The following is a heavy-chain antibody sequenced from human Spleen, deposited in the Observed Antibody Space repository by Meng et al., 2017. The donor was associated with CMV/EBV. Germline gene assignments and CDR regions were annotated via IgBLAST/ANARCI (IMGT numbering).Heavy chain of an antibody. V-gene: IGHV3-13*01. CDR1: GFTFSSYD. J-gene: IGHJ4*02. D-gene: IGHD4-17*01. Sequence: VQLVGSGGGLVQPGWSLRLSCAASGFTFSSYDMHWVRQATGKGLEWVSAIGTAGDTYYPGSVKGRFTISRENAKNSLYLQMNSLRAGDTAVYYCARGRYFTTTLDYWGQGTLVTVSS. CDR2: IGTAGDT. CDR3: ARGRYFTTTLDY.